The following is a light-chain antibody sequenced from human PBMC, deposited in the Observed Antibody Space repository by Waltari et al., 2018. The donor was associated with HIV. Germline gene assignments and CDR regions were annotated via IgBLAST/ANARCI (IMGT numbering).Light chain of an antibody. CDR3: AVWDDSLGGAV. V-gene: IGLV1-47*01. J-gene: IGLJ2*01. CDR2: MND. Sequence: QSVVTQPPSASGTPGQRVTISCSGRGSNIGTYSVNWYQHFPGTAPKLLIYMNDQRPSGVPGRFSGSQSGTSASLAISGLQYDDEADYYCAVWDDSLGGAVFGGGTKLTVL. CDR1: GSNIGTYS.